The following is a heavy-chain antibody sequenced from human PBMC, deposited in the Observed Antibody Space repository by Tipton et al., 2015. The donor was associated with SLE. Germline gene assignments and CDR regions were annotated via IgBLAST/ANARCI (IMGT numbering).Heavy chain of an antibody. CDR1: GFTFSSYS. CDR2: ISSSSSTI. V-gene: IGHV3-48*01. CDR3: ARAPRIAAAGPSGY. Sequence: SLRLSCAASGFTFSSYSMNWVRQAPGKGLEWVSYISSSSSTIYYADSVKGRFTISRDNAKNSLYLQMNSLRAEDTAVYYCARAPRIAAAGPSGYWGQGTLVTVSS. J-gene: IGHJ4*02. D-gene: IGHD6-13*01.